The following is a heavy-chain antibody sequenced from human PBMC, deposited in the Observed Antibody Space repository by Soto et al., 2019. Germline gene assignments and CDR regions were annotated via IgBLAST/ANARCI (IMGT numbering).Heavy chain of an antibody. CDR2: ISYGGST. CDR1: GGSINSGGYC. V-gene: IGHV4-31*01. D-gene: IGHD5-18*01. CDR3: SRGILV. J-gene: IGHJ4*02. Sequence: QVQLQESGPGLVKPSQTLSLTCTVSGGSINSGGYCWSWIRQHPGKGMDWIGCISYGGSTSYIPSLKSLVTISVDTSKNHFSLKLTSVTAADTSVYYCSRGILVWGQGALITVSS.